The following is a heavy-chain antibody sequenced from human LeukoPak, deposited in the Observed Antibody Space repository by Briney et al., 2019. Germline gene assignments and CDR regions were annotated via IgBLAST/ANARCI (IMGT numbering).Heavy chain of an antibody. CDR2: IYHSGST. J-gene: IGHJ5*02. Sequence: SDTLSLTCTVSGYSLSSGYYWGWIRQPPGKGLEWIGSIYHSGSTYYNPSLKSRVTISVDTSKNQFSLKLSSVTGADTAVYHCARDYSSSLWGTSWGQGTLVTVSS. D-gene: IGHD6-6*01. CDR3: ARDYSSSLWGTS. CDR1: GYSLSSGYY. V-gene: IGHV4-38-2*02.